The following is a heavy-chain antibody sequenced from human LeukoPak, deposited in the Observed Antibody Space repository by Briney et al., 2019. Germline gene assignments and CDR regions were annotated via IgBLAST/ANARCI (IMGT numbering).Heavy chain of an antibody. Sequence: GGSLRLSCAASGFTFSSYSMNWVRQAPGKGLEWVSSIGSDSTYEYSPDSVKGRFTISRDDAKNSLYLQMNSLRVEDTAVYYCATGEGGSYPRLYFDDWGQGTLVTVSS. V-gene: IGHV3-21*01. CDR1: GFTFSSYS. D-gene: IGHD1-26*01. CDR2: IGSDSTYE. CDR3: ATGEGGSYPRLYFDD. J-gene: IGHJ4*02.